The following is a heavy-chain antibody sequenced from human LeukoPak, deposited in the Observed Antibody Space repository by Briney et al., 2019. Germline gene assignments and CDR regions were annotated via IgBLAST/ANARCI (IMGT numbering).Heavy chain of an antibody. J-gene: IGHJ3*01. D-gene: IGHD1/OR15-1a*01. CDR2: INPTSGDT. CDR3: AREFRTSTWSFDAFDL. CDR1: GYTFTDYY. V-gene: IGHV1-2*02. Sequence: ASVKVSCKASGYTFTDYYIHWVRQAPGHGLEWVAWINPTSGDTNYAQKFQDRVTMTRDTSIGTAYMELSRLRSDDTAVYYCAREFRTSTWSFDAFDLWGQGTVATVSS.